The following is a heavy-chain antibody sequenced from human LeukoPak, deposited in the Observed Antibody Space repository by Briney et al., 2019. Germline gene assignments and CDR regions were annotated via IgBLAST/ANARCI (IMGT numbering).Heavy chain of an antibody. CDR2: INHNGNVN. Sequence: GGSLRLSCAASGFTFSSYWMNWARQAPGKGLEWVASINHNGNVNYYVDSVKGRFTISRDNAKNSLYLQMNSLRAEDTAVYYCARGGGSSGSDLDYWGQGTLVTVSS. CDR3: ARGGGSSGSDLDY. V-gene: IGHV3-7*03. J-gene: IGHJ4*02. D-gene: IGHD3-22*01. CDR1: GFTFSSYW.